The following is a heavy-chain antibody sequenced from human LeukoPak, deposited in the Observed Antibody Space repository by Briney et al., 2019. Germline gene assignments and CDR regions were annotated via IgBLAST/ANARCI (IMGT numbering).Heavy chain of an antibody. CDR2: ISAYSGNT. J-gene: IGHJ4*02. V-gene: IGHV1-18*01. CDR1: GYTFTSYG. CDR3: ARDLDQYSGRYGGFGHDF. Sequence: ASVKVSCKASGYTFTSYGINWVRQAPGQGLEWMGWISAYSGNTNYAQKLQGRVTMTTDTSTSTAYMELRSLRSDDTAVYYCARDLDQYSGRYGGFGHDFWGQGTLVTVSS. D-gene: IGHD1-26*01.